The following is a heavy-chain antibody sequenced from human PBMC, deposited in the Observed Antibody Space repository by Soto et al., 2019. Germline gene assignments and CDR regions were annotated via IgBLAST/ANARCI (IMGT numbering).Heavy chain of an antibody. J-gene: IGHJ4*02. CDR2: IIPILGIA. V-gene: IGHV1-69*02. CDR3: AQGCGGYSVVDVF. CDR1: GGTFSSYT. D-gene: IGHD5-12*01. Sequence: GASVKVSCKASGGTFSSYTISWVRQAPGQGLEWMGRIIPILGIANYAQKFQGRVTITADESTSTAYMELRSLRSDDTAVYYCAQGCGGYSVVDVFCGQGTPVIVSA.